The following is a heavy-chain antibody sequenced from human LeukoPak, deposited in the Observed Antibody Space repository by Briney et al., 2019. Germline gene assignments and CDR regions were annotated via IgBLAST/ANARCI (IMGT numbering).Heavy chain of an antibody. CDR2: INPNSGGT. V-gene: IGHV1-2*02. CDR3: ARDVGVRGVRLSVDGY. CDR1: GYTFTGYY. D-gene: IGHD3-10*01. J-gene: IGHJ4*02. Sequence: GASVTVSCKASGYTFTGYYMHWVRQAPGQGLEWMGWINPNSGGTNYAQKFQGRVTMTRDTSISTAYMELSRLRSDDTAVYYCARDVGVRGVRLSVDGYWGQGTLVTVSS.